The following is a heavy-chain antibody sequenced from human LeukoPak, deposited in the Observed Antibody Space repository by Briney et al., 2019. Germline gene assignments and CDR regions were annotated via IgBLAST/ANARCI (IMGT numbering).Heavy chain of an antibody. J-gene: IGHJ2*01. D-gene: IGHD2-2*01. V-gene: IGHV3-74*01. CDR2: INSDGSST. CDR1: GFTFSSYW. CDR3: ARVGCSSTSCYAAYWYFDL. Sequence: GGSLRLSCAASGFTFSSYWMHWVRQAPGKGLVWVSRINSDGSSTSYADSVKGRFTISRDNAKNSLYLQMNSLRAEDTAVYYCARVGCSSTSCYAAYWYFDLWGRGTLVTVSS.